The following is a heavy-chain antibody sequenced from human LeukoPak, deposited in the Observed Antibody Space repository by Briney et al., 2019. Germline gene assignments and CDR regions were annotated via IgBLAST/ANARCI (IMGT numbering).Heavy chain of an antibody. D-gene: IGHD4-11*01. Sequence: ASVKVSCKASGYTFTSYGVSWVRQAPGQGLERMGWIRVDNGNTKYAQKLQGRVTMTTDTSTSTAYMELRSLTSDDTAVYYCARDWGYSVDYWGQGTLVTVSS. CDR3: ARDWGYSVDY. CDR1: GYTFTSYG. CDR2: IRVDNGNT. J-gene: IGHJ4*02. V-gene: IGHV1-18*01.